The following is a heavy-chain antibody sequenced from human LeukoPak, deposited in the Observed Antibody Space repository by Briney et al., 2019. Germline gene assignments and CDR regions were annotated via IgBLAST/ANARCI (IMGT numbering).Heavy chain of an antibody. CDR3: ARAPGYDILTGYATSGGMDV. D-gene: IGHD3-9*01. CDR1: GGSFSGYY. Sequence: SDTLSLTCAVYGGSFSGYYWCWIRQPPGKGLEWIGEINHSGSTNYNPSLKSRVTISVDTSKNQFSLKLSSVTAADTAVYYCARAPGYDILTGYATSGGMDVWGQGTTVTVSS. CDR2: INHSGST. V-gene: IGHV4-34*01. J-gene: IGHJ6*02.